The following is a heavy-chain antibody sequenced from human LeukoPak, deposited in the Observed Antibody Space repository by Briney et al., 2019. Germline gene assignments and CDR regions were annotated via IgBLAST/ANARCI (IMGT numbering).Heavy chain of an antibody. Sequence: PSETLSLTCTVSGGSISSGGYYWSWIRQHPGKGLEWIGYIYYSGSTYYNPSLKSRVTISVDTSKNQFSLKLSSVTAADTAVYYCARVPILRQGRWFDPWGQGTLVTVSS. V-gene: IGHV4-31*03. CDR3: ARVPILRQGRWFDP. CDR2: IYYSGST. D-gene: IGHD3-10*01. CDR1: GGSISSGGYY. J-gene: IGHJ5*02.